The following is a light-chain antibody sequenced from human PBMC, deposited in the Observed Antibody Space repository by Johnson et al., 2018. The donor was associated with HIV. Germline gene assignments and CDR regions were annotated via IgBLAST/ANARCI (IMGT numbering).Light chain of an antibody. Sequence: QSVLTQPPSVSAAPGQKVTISCSGSSSNIGNNYVSWYQQLPGTAPKLLIYDNNKRPSGIPDRFSGSKSGTSATLGITGLQTGDAAYYYCGTWDSSLSDYVVGTGTKVTVL. V-gene: IGLV1-51*01. CDR1: SSNIGNNY. CDR2: DNN. J-gene: IGLJ1*01. CDR3: GTWDSSLSDYV.